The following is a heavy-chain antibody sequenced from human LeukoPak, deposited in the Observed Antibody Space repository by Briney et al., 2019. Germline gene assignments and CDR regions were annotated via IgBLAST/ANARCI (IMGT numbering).Heavy chain of an antibody. Sequence: GSLRLSCAASGFTFDDYAMHWVRQAPGKGLEWVSSISGSGGNTYYADSVKGRFTISRDNSKNTLYLQMNSLRAEDTAVYYCASGPYSSGWYKYWGQGTLVTVSS. CDR1: GFTFDDYA. CDR2: ISGSGGNT. J-gene: IGHJ4*02. CDR3: ASGPYSSGWYKY. V-gene: IGHV3-23*01. D-gene: IGHD6-19*01.